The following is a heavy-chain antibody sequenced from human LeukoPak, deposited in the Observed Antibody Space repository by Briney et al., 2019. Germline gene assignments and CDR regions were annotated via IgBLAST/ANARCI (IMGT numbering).Heavy chain of an antibody. CDR1: GFTVSSNY. Sequence: GGSLRLSCAASGFTVSSNYMSWVRQAPGKGLEWASVIYSGGSTYYADSVKGRFTISRDSSKNTLYLQMNSLRAEDTAVYYCARFHDYGDYKGAFDIWGQGTMVTVSS. J-gene: IGHJ3*02. D-gene: IGHD4-17*01. CDR2: IYSGGST. V-gene: IGHV3-66*01. CDR3: ARFHDYGDYKGAFDI.